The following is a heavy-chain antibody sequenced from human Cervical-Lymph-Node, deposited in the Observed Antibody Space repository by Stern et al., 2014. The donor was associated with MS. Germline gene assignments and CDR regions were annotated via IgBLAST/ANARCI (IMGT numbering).Heavy chain of an antibody. CDR3: ANEIRPNDY. Sequence: EVHLVESGGALVQPGGSLRLSCVASGFTFGDHAMSWVRQAPGKGLEWISAISISGDRTFYADSVKGRFTISRDNSKSTVYMQMYSLRADDTAIYYCANEIRPNDYWGQGTPVTVSS. D-gene: IGHD6-6*01. V-gene: IGHV3-23*04. J-gene: IGHJ4*02. CDR2: ISISGDRT. CDR1: GFTFGDHA.